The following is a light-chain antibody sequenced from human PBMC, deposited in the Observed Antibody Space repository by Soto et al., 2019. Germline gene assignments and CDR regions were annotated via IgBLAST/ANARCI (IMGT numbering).Light chain of an antibody. CDR3: QHYNSYSAWT. Sequence: DIQMTQSPSTLSASVGDRVTITCRASQSFSSWLAWYQQKPGKAPKLLIFDASSLESGVPSRFSGSGSGTEFTLTISSLHPDDFATYYCQHYNSYSAWTFGQGTKVDIK. J-gene: IGKJ1*01. V-gene: IGKV1-5*01. CDR1: QSFSSW. CDR2: DAS.